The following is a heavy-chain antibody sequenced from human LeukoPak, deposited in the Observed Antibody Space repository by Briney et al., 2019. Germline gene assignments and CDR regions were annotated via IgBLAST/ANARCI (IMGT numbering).Heavy chain of an antibody. V-gene: IGHV1-2*02. J-gene: IGHJ3*02. D-gene: IGHD2-2*01. Sequence: GASVKVSCKASGGTFSSYAISWMRQAPGQGLEWMGWINPNSGGTNYAQKFQGRVTMTRDTSISTAYMELSRLRSDDTAVYYCARVLVPAATDDAFDIWGQGTMVTVSS. CDR2: INPNSGGT. CDR3: ARVLVPAATDDAFDI. CDR1: GGTFSSYA.